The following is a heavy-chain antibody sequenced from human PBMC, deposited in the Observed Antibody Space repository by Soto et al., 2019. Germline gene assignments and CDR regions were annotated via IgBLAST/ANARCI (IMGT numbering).Heavy chain of an antibody. J-gene: IGHJ4*02. CDR1: GGTPSNSA. CDR2: IIPVFGTP. V-gene: IGHV1-69*01. CDR3: ARVVVGSRLSLDY. Sequence: QVHLLLQSGAEVKKPGSSVKVSCKASGGTPSNSAISWVRQAPGQGLEWMGGIIPVFGTPIYAQKFQDRVTITADDSTMTAYMEMNRLTSEDTAVYYCARVVVGSRLSLDYWGQGTLVTISS. D-gene: IGHD1-26*01.